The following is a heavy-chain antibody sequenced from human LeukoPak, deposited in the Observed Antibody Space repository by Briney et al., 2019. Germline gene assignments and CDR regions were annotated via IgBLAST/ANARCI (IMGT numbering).Heavy chain of an antibody. CDR2: INHSGST. D-gene: IGHD3-22*01. J-gene: IGHJ4*02. CDR1: GGSFSGYY. Sequence: PSETLSLTCAVYGGSFSGYYWSWIRQPPGKGLEWIGEINHSGSTNYNPSLKSRVTISVDTSKNQFSLKLSSVTAADTAVYYCARGPPVEQSSGYYFDYWGQGTLVTVSS. CDR3: ARGPPVEQSSGYYFDY. V-gene: IGHV4-34*01.